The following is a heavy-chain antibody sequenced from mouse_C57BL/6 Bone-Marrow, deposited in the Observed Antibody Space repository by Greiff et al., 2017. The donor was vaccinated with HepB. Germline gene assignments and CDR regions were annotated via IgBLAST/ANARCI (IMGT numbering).Heavy chain of an antibody. V-gene: IGHV1-81*01. CDR1: GYTFTSYG. CDR3: AREGEDIITTVVVFDY. D-gene: IGHD1-1*01. CDR2: IYPRSGNT. J-gene: IGHJ2*01. Sequence: QVHVKQSGAELARPGASVKLSCKASGYTFTSYGISWVKQRTGQGLEWIGEIYPRSGNTYYNEKFKGKATLTADKSSSTAYMELRSLTSDDSAVYFCAREGEDIITTVVVFDYWGQGTTLTVSS.